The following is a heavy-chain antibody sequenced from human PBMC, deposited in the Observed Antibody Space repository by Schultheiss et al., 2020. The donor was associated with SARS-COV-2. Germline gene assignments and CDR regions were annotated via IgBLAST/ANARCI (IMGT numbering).Heavy chain of an antibody. CDR2: IYYTGTT. CDR3: ARRLSHSRVSYYYYYMDV. V-gene: IGHV4-59*08. D-gene: IGHD3-10*01. Sequence: SETLSLTCTVSGGSITSFYWSWIRQPPGKGLEWIAYIYYTGTTNYNPSLKSRVTISADTSKNQFSLKLNSVTAADTAVYYCARRLSHSRVSYYYYYMDVWGKGTTVTVSS. J-gene: IGHJ6*03. CDR1: GGSITSFY.